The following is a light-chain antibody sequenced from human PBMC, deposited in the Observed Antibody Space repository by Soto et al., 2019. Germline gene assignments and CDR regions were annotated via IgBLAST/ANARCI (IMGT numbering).Light chain of an antibody. CDR2: RAS. CDR3: QQYHNLCT. Sequence: EIVMTQSPATLSVSPGERATLSCTASHYIYSNVAWFQQRPGQAPRLLIYRASTRATGTPARFTGSGSGTEFTLTITSLQSEDFARYYCQQYHNLCTFGQGTEVEIK. CDR1: HYIYSN. V-gene: IGKV3-15*01. J-gene: IGKJ1*01.